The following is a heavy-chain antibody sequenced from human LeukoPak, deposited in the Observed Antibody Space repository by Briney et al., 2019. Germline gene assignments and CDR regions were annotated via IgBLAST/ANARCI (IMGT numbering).Heavy chain of an antibody. Sequence: GGSLRLSCKGPGYSFTSYWIGWVRQMPGKGLEWMGIIYPGDSDTRYSPSFQGQVTISADKSISTAYLQWSSLKASDTAMYYCARIVGATELNAFDIWGQGTMVTVSS. D-gene: IGHD1-26*01. CDR3: ARIVGATELNAFDI. CDR1: GYSFTSYW. J-gene: IGHJ3*02. CDR2: IYPGDSDT. V-gene: IGHV5-51*01.